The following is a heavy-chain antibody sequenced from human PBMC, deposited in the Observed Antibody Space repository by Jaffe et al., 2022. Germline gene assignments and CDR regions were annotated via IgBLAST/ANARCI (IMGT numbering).Heavy chain of an antibody. D-gene: IGHD7-27*01. V-gene: IGHV5-51*03. CDR2: IYPGDSDT. Sequence: EVQLVQSGAEVKKPGESLKISCTVSGYDFANYWIAWVRQMPGKGLEWMGIIYPGDSDTSYSPAFQGQVTISADKSISTAYLQWSSLKASDTAIYYCARLTFQSRVPGITGEEVYNWFDPWGQGTLVTVFS. J-gene: IGHJ5*02. CDR1: GYDFANYW. CDR3: ARLTFQSRVPGITGEEVYNWFDP.